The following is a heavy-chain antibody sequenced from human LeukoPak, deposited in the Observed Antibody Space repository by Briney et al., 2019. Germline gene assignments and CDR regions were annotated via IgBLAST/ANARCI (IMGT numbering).Heavy chain of an antibody. CDR3: ARGVAVAAYYMDV. Sequence: KPSDTLSLTCTVSGGSISSYYWIWLRQPPGKGLEWIGYIYYSGSTNYNPSLKSRVTISVDTSKNQFSLKLSSVTAADTAVYYCARGVAVAAYYMDVWGKGTTVTVSS. CDR1: GGSISSYY. D-gene: IGHD6-19*01. J-gene: IGHJ6*03. V-gene: IGHV4-59*07. CDR2: IYYSGST.